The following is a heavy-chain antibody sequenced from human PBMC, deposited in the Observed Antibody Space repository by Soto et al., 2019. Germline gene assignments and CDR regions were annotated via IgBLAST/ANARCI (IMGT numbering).Heavy chain of an antibody. Sequence: SETLSLTCTVSGVSIRDYYWGWIRQSPGKGLEWIGYIYYSGSTNYNPSLKSRVTISVDTSKNQFSLKLSSVTAADTAVYYCASVTRTCISTSCYRYYYGMDVWGQGTTVTVS. J-gene: IGHJ6*02. CDR3: ASVTRTCISTSCYRYYYGMDV. V-gene: IGHV4-59*01. CDR2: IYYSGST. CDR1: GVSIRDYY. D-gene: IGHD2-2*02.